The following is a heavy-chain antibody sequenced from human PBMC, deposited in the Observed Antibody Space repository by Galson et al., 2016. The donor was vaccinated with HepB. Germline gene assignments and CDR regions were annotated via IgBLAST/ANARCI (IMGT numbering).Heavy chain of an antibody. J-gene: IGHJ3*02. CDR3: ARGGTPYDFWTTEAFDI. CDR2: ISSDGSNK. V-gene: IGHV3-30-3*01. Sequence: LRLSCAASGFTFSSYAMHWVRQAPGKGLEWVALISSDGSNKYYADSVKGRFTLSRDNSKNALYLQMNSLRAEDTAVYYCARGGTPYDFWTTEAFDIWGQGTMVTVSS. CDR1: GFTFSSYA. D-gene: IGHD3-3*01.